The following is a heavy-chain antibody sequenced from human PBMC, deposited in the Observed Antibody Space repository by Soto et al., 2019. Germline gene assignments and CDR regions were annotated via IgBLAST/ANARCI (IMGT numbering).Heavy chain of an antibody. Sequence: QVQLVQSGAEVKPPGASVTVSCKASGYTFTGHYMHWVRQVSGKGLEYLGWLKSDNGGAYYAPKFQCRVTFTWDTSTTTAYMELSGLRSDDTAVYFCATGARYCSGGSCYPDHWGQGTLVIVSS. D-gene: IGHD2-15*01. J-gene: IGHJ4*02. V-gene: IGHV1-2*02. CDR1: GYTFTGHY. CDR2: LKSDNGGA. CDR3: ATGARYCSGGSCYPDH.